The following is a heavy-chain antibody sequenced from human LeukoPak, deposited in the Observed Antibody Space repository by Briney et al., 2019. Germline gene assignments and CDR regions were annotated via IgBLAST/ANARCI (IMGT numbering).Heavy chain of an antibody. V-gene: IGHV3-7*03. CDR1: GFTFSSYA. CDR2: IKYDGSER. CDR3: ARDHPSPGVYFDF. Sequence: PGGSLRLSCAASGFTFSSYAMHWVRQAPGKGLEWVGNIKYDGSERQYVDSVKGRFTISRDNANNSLYLQMSSLRAEDTAIYYCARDHPSPGVYFDFWGQGALVTVSS. J-gene: IGHJ4*02. D-gene: IGHD2-8*01.